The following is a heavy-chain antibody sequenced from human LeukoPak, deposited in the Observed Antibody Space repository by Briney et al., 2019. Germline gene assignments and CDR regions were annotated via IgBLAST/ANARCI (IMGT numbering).Heavy chain of an antibody. D-gene: IGHD3-22*01. CDR1: GFTFSSYS. V-gene: IGHV3-21*04. Sequence: GGSLRLSCAASGFTFSSYSMNWVRQAPGKGLEWVSSISSSSSYIYYADSVKGRFTISRDNAKNSLYLQMNSLRSEDTAVYYCARDADYYDSSRGAFDIWGQGTMVTVSS. CDR3: ARDADYYDSSRGAFDI. CDR2: ISSSSSYI. J-gene: IGHJ3*02.